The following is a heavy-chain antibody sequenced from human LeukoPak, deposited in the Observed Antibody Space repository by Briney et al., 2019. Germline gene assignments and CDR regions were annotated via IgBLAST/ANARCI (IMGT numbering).Heavy chain of an antibody. D-gene: IGHD3-16*01. J-gene: IGHJ6*03. V-gene: IGHV3-9*03. CDR3: AKGGGGRLIYYYYMDV. CDR2: ITWNSDNI. Sequence: GGSLRLSCAPSGFTFDDYAMHWVRQAPGKGLEWVSGITWNSDNIEYADSVKGRFTISRDNAKNSLYLQMNSLRAEDMALYYCAKGGGGRLIYYYYMDVWGKGTTVTVSS. CDR1: GFTFDDYA.